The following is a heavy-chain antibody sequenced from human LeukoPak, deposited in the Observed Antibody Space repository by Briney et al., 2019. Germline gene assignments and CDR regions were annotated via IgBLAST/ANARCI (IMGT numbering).Heavy chain of an antibody. Sequence: GGSLRLSCAASGFTFSSYSMNWVRQAPGKGLEGVSSISSSSSYIYYADSVKGRFTISRDNAKNSLYLQMNSLRAEDTAVYYCARDSVDAFDIWGQGTMVTVSS. CDR3: ARDSVDAFDI. J-gene: IGHJ3*02. V-gene: IGHV3-21*01. CDR2: ISSSSSYI. CDR1: GFTFSSYS.